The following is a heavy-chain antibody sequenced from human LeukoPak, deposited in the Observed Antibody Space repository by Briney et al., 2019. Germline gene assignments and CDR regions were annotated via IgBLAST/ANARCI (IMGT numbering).Heavy chain of an antibody. Sequence: GGSLRLSCAASGFTFSSYSMNWVRQAPGKGLEWVSSISSSSSDIYYADSVKGRFTISRDNAKNSLYLQKNSLRAEDTAVYYCARDLYSNYVRVLDYGGKGTLVTVSS. CDR1: GFTFSSYS. CDR2: ISSSSSDI. CDR3: ARDLYSNYVRVLDY. D-gene: IGHD4-11*01. V-gene: IGHV3-21*01. J-gene: IGHJ4*02.